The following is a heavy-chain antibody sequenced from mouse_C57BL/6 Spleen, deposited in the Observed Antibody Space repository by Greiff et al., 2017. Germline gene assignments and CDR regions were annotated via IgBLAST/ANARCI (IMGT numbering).Heavy chain of an antibody. Sequence: VKLMESGAELARPGASVKLSCKASGYTFTSYGISWVKQRTGQGLEWIGEIYPRSGNTYYNEKFKGKATLTADKSSSTAYMELRSLTSEDSAVYFCARRGDYYGSSYEYFDVWGTGTTVTVSS. J-gene: IGHJ1*03. CDR2: IYPRSGNT. CDR1: GYTFTSYG. CDR3: ARRGDYYGSSYEYFDV. D-gene: IGHD1-1*01. V-gene: IGHV1-81*01.